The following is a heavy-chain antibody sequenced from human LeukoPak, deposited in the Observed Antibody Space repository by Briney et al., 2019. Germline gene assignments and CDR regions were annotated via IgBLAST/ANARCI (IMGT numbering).Heavy chain of an antibody. J-gene: IGHJ4*02. D-gene: IGHD6-19*01. V-gene: IGHV4-59*08. CDR2: ISHSGTT. Sequence: PSQTLSLTCTVSGGSISSYYWSWIRQSPGKGLEWIGYISHSGTTSYRSSLKSRVTISVDTSKNQLSLKLASVTAADTAVYFCARWDDSAWAFGSWGPGTLVTVSS. CDR1: GGSISSYY. CDR3: ARWDDSAWAFGS.